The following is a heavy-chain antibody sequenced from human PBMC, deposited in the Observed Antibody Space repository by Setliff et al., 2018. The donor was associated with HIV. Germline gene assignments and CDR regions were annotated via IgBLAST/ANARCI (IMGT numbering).Heavy chain of an antibody. D-gene: IGHD3-3*02. Sequence: GGSLRLSCVGSGFTFRNYWMRWVRQAPGKGLEWVSAISYDGSRIHYADSVKGRFTISRDNSKNTLYLQVNSLRVEDTAVYYCARELGPIYYFHYMDVWGKGTTVTVSS. CDR2: ISYDGSRI. CDR1: GFTFRNYW. CDR3: ARELGPIYYFHYMDV. J-gene: IGHJ6*03. V-gene: IGHV3-30*03.